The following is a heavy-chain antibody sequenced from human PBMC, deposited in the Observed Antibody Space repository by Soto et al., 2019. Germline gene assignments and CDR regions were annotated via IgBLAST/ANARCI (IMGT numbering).Heavy chain of an antibody. Sequence: GGSLRLSCAASGFTFSSYGMHWVRQAPGKGLEWVAVISYDGSNKYYADSVKGRFTISRDNSKNTLYLQMNSLRAEDTAVYYCANTRGYSYGHPFDYWGQGTLVTVSS. J-gene: IGHJ4*02. CDR2: ISYDGSNK. CDR1: GFTFSSYG. D-gene: IGHD5-18*01. CDR3: ANTRGYSYGHPFDY. V-gene: IGHV3-30*18.